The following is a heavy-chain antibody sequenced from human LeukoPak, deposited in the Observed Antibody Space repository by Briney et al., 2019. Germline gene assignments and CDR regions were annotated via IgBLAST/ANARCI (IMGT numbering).Heavy chain of an antibody. CDR2: IDYRGST. D-gene: IGHD5-18*01. V-gene: IGHV4-59*01. CDR1: GGSISTYY. CDR3: ARSRSGYSYDHAAFEI. Sequence: SETLSLTCTVSGGSISTYYWSWIRQPPGKGLEWIAYIDYRGSTTYNPSLRSRVTISVDTSRNQFSLKLSSVTAADTAVYYCARSRSGYSYDHAAFEIWGQGTVVTVSS. J-gene: IGHJ3*02.